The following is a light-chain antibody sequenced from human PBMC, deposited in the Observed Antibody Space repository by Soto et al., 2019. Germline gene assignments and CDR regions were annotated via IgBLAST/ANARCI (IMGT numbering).Light chain of an antibody. J-gene: IGKJ1*01. CDR3: QQYDNWPPRGT. CDR2: GAS. Sequence: EIVMAQSPATLAVSPGERAALSCGAGQSVSSNLSWYQQKPGQAPRLLIYGASTRATGIPARFSGSGSGTEFTLTISSLQSEDFAVYYCQQYDNWPPRGTFGQGTKVDI. V-gene: IGKV3-15*01. CDR1: QSVSSN.